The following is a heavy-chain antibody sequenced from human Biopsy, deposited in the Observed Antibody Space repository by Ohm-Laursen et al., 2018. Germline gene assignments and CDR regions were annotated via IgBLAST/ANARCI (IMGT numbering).Heavy chain of an antibody. CDR2: IRSAFDGGTT. V-gene: IGHV3-15*01. D-gene: IGHD3-22*01. CDR3: VTDQFFYDNSGYYDY. CDR1: GFTFQNAW. Sequence: SLRLSCTASGFTFQNAWMSWVRQAPGKGLEWVGRIRSAFDGGTTDYAAPVKGRFRISRDDSNYTLYLQMNSLKIEDTAVYYRVTDQFFYDNSGYYDYWGQGTRVTVSS. J-gene: IGHJ4*02.